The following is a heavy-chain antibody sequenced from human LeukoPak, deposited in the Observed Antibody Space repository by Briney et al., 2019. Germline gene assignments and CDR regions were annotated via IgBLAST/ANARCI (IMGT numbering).Heavy chain of an antibody. J-gene: IGHJ4*02. Sequence: PGGSLRLSCAASGFTSSSYAMSWVRQAPGKGLEWVSAISGSGGSTYYADSVKGRFTISRDNSKNTLYLQMNSLRAEDTAVYYCAKDLWFGELLIGDYFDYWGQGTLVTVSS. V-gene: IGHV3-23*01. CDR2: ISGSGGST. CDR1: GFTSSSYA. D-gene: IGHD3-10*01. CDR3: AKDLWFGELLIGDYFDY.